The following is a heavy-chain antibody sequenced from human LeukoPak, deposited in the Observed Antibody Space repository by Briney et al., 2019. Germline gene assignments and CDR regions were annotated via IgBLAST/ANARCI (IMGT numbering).Heavy chain of an antibody. CDR2: ISSGSSTI. Sequence: PGGSLRLSCAASGSMFSSYSMNWVRQAPGKGLEWVSYISSGSSTIYYADSVKGRFTISRDNAENSLYLQMNSLRDEDTAVYYCARSIVGAPYYFDYWGQGTLVTVSS. CDR1: GSMFSSYS. D-gene: IGHD1-26*01. V-gene: IGHV3-48*02. CDR3: ARSIVGAPYYFDY. J-gene: IGHJ4*02.